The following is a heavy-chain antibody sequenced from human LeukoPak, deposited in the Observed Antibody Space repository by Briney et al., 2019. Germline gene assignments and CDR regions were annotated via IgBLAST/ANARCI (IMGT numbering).Heavy chain of an antibody. V-gene: IGHV4-4*02. CDR1: GDSLNTNTW. Sequence: PSGTLSLTCAVSGDSLNTNTWWSWVRQPPGQGLEWTGEIFHSGITNYNPSLESPLTISMDKSKNSFSLRLTSVTAADTAVYYCAREIFGARAFQYWGQGILVTVSS. D-gene: IGHD3-3*01. CDR2: IFHSGIT. CDR3: AREIFGARAFQY. J-gene: IGHJ4*02.